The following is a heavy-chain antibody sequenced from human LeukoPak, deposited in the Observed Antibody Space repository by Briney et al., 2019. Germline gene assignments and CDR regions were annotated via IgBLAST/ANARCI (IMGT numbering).Heavy chain of an antibody. CDR1: GGSISSYY. D-gene: IGHD6-13*01. CDR2: IYYSGST. V-gene: IGHV4-59*01. CDR3: ARVSPYSSSWYYFDY. Sequence: KPSETLSLTCTVSGGSISSYYWSWIRQPPGGGLGWIGYIYYSGSTNYNPSLKSQVTISIDTSKSQFSLKLTSVTAADTAVYYCARVSPYSSSWYYFDYWGQGTLVTVSS. J-gene: IGHJ4*02.